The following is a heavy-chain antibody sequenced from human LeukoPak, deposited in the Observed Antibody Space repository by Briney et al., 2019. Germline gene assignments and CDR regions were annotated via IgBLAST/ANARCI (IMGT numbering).Heavy chain of an antibody. CDR3: ARGSPSTQPFDY. CDR2: ISYDGSNK. D-gene: IGHD2-2*01. Sequence: GRSLRLSCAASGFTFSSYAMHWVRQAPGKGLEWVAVISYDGSNKYYADSVKGRFTISRDNSKNTLYLQMNSLRAEDTAVCYCARGSPSTQPFDYWGQGTLVTVSS. CDR1: GFTFSSYA. V-gene: IGHV3-30-3*01. J-gene: IGHJ4*02.